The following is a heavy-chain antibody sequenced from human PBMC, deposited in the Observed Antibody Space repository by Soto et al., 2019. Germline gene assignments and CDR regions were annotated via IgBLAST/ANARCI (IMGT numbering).Heavy chain of an antibody. J-gene: IGHJ4*02. Sequence: GGSLRLSCAASGFTFSSYGMHWVRQAPGKGLEWVAVISYDGSNKYYADSVKGRFTISRDNSKNTLYLQMNSLRAEDTAVYYCAKGGYSYGTDFDHWGQGTLVTVSS. CDR3: AKGGYSYGTDFDH. D-gene: IGHD5-18*01. CDR2: ISYDGSNK. V-gene: IGHV3-30*18. CDR1: GFTFSSYG.